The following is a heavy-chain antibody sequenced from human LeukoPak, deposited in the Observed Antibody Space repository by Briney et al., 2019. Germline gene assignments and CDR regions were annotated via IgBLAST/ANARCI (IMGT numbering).Heavy chain of an antibody. CDR3: ARDRDGGFAFDI. D-gene: IGHD2-15*01. V-gene: IGHV3-64*02. CDR1: GFSFSNYV. J-gene: IGHJ3*02. Sequence: GGSLRLSCAASGFSFSNYVMHWVRQAPGKGLEYVSAIMPNGVTRGYADSMKGRFTISRDNSKNTLYLQMGSLRAEDMAIYYCARDRDGGFAFDIWGQGTLVTVSS. CDR2: IMPNGVTR.